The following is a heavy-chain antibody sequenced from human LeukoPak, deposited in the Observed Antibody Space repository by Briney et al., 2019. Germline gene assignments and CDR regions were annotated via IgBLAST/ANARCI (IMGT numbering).Heavy chain of an antibody. Sequence: PGGSLRLSCAASGFTFSSYWMSWVRQAPGKGLEWVANIKQDGSEKYYVDSVKGRFTISRDNTKNSLYLQMNSLRAEDTAVYYCARNGITMVRGVITPVDYWGQGILVTVSS. CDR1: GFTFSSYW. V-gene: IGHV3-7*01. D-gene: IGHD3-10*01. J-gene: IGHJ4*02. CDR2: IKQDGSEK. CDR3: ARNGITMVRGVITPVDY.